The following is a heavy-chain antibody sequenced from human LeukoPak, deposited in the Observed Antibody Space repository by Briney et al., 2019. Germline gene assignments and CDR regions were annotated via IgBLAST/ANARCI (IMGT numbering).Heavy chain of an antibody. V-gene: IGHV3-23*01. CDR1: GFTVSNKY. Sequence: GGSLRLSCAASGFTVSNKYMTWVRQAPGKGLEWVSAISGSGGTTYYADSVKGRFTISRDNPKNTLYLQMNSLRAEDTAVYYCAKSPAYYYDTSGYYYRYFDYWGQGTLVTVSS. CDR2: ISGSGGTT. CDR3: AKSPAYYYDTSGYYYRYFDY. D-gene: IGHD3-22*01. J-gene: IGHJ4*02.